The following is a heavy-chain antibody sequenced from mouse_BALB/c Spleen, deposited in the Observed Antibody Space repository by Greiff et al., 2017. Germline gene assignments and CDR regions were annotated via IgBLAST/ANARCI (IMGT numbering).Heavy chain of an antibody. J-gene: IGHJ4*01. CDR2: ISDGGSYT. CDR3: ARALDYGYAMDY. Sequence: EVMLVESGGGLVKPGGSLKLSCAASGFTFSDYYMYWVRQTPEKRLEWVATISDGGSYTYYPDSVKGRFTISRDNAKNNLYLQMSSLKSEDTAMYYCARALDYGYAMDYWGQGTSVTVSS. CDR1: GFTFSDYY. V-gene: IGHV5-4*02. D-gene: IGHD2-4*01.